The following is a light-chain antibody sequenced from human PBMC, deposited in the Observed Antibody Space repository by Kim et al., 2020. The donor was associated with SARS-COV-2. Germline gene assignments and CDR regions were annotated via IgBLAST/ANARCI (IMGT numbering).Light chain of an antibody. Sequence: SASVGDRVTITCRASQNVIKWLAWYQEKPGRAPNLLIYEASTLASGVPGRFSGSGSGTEFTLTISSLQPDDFATYYCQQYYSQGTFGQGTKVDIK. CDR1: QNVIKW. J-gene: IGKJ1*01. CDR3: QQYYSQGT. CDR2: EAS. V-gene: IGKV1-5*01.